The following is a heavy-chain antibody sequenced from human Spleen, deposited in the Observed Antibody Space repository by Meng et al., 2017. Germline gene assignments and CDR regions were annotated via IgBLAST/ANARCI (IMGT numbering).Heavy chain of an antibody. CDR1: GASISSYH. CDR2: ISYSGST. J-gene: IGHJ4*02. D-gene: IGHD6-19*01. Sequence: SETLSLTCTVSGASISSYHWSWIRQSPGKGLEWIGYISYSGSTNYNPSLKSRVTILLDMSKNQFSLKLSSVTAADTAVYYCARAGRSYSGWSNDWGQGTLVTVSS. CDR3: ARAGRSYSGWSND. V-gene: IGHV4-59*01.